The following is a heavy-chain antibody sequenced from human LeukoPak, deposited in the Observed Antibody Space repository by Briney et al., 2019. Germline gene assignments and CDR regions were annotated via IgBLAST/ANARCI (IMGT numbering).Heavy chain of an antibody. J-gene: IGHJ4*02. Sequence: GGSLRPSCAVSGITLSNYAMDWVRQAPGKGLEWVSAISGSGGSTYYADSVKGRFTISRDNSKNTLYLQMNSLRAEDTAVYYCAKWAWYYYDSSGYFDYWGQGTLVTVSS. V-gene: IGHV3-23*01. D-gene: IGHD3-22*01. CDR1: GITLSNYA. CDR2: ISGSGGST. CDR3: AKWAWYYYDSSGYFDY.